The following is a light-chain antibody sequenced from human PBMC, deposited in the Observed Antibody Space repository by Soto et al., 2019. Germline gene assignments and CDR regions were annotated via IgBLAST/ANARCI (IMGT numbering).Light chain of an antibody. V-gene: IGKV1-12*01. J-gene: IGKJ4*01. CDR2: DAS. CDR3: QQANSLPLT. CDR1: EGIARW. Sequence: DIQMTQSPSSVSASVGDRVTITCRASEGIARWVAWYQQKPGKAPKLLIYDASSLQSGVPSRFSGRGSGTDFTLTITSLQPEDFATYYCQQANSLPLTFGGGTKVDIK.